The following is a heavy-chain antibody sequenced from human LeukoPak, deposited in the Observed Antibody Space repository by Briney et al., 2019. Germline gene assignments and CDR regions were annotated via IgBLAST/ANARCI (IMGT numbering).Heavy chain of an antibody. Sequence: ASVKVSCKASGYTFTSYYMHWVRQAPGQGLEWMGIINPSGGGTSYAQKFQGRVTMTRDTSTSTVYMELSSLRSEDTAVYYCARSYSPEQYYYDSSGYLDIWGQGTMVTVSS. D-gene: IGHD3-22*01. CDR1: GYTFTSYY. J-gene: IGHJ3*02. V-gene: IGHV1-46*01. CDR3: ARSYSPEQYYYDSSGYLDI. CDR2: INPSGGGT.